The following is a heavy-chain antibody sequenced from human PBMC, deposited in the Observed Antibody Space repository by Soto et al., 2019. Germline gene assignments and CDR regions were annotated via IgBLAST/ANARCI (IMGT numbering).Heavy chain of an antibody. D-gene: IGHD2-2*01. CDR2: ISAYNGNT. V-gene: IGHV1-18*01. J-gene: IGHJ6*02. CDR1: GYTFTSCG. Sequence: QVQLVQSGAEVKKPGASVKVSCKASGYTFTSCGISWVRQAPGQGLEWMGWISAYNGNTNYAQKLQGRVTMTTDTSTSTAYMELRSLRSDDTAVYYCARNKDWGDIVLVPAAMAYYYGMDVWGQGTTVTVSS. CDR3: ARNKDWGDIVLVPAAMAYYYGMDV.